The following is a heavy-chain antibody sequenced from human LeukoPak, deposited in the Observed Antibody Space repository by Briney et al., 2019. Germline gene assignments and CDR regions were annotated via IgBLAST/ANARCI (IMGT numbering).Heavy chain of an antibody. CDR2: ISSTSFTI. CDR3: ARDSPATGAWFDS. Sequence: GGSLRLSCAASGFTFSSYWMSWVRQAPGKGLEWVSYISSTSFTIYYTDSVKGRFTVSRDNAKNSLYLQMNSLRPEDTAVYYCARDSPATGAWFDSWGQGILVTVSS. J-gene: IGHJ5*01. V-gene: IGHV3-48*04. D-gene: IGHD3-10*01. CDR1: GFTFSSYW.